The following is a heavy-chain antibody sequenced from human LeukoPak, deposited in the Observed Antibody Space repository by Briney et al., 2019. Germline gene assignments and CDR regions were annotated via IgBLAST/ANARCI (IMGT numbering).Heavy chain of an antibody. CDR3: ARDARYFDWLSADYYYGMDV. D-gene: IGHD3-9*01. V-gene: IGHV1-69*01. CDR1: GGTFSSYA. Sequence: SVKVSCKASGGTFSSYAISWVRQAPGQGLEWMGGIIPIFGTANYAQKFQGRVTITADESTSTAYMELSSLRSEDTAVYYCARDARYFDWLSADYYYGMDVWGQGTTVTVSS. CDR2: IIPIFGTA. J-gene: IGHJ6*02.